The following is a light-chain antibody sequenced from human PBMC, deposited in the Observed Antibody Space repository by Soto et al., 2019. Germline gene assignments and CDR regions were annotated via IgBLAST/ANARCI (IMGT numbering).Light chain of an antibody. J-gene: IGLJ2*01. V-gene: IGLV2-8*01. Sequence: QSALTQPPSASGSPGQSVTISCTGTSSDVGGYKYVSWYQQHPGKAPKLMIFEDHKRPSGVPDRFSGSKSGNTASLTVSGLQAEDEADYYCSSYGGTNNLLFGGGTKLTVL. CDR1: SSDVGGYKY. CDR3: SSYGGTNNLL. CDR2: EDH.